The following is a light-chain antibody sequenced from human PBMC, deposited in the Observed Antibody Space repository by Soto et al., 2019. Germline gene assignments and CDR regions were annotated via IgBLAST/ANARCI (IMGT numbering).Light chain of an antibody. CDR2: ANN. CDR1: SSNIGARYD. J-gene: IGLJ2*01. V-gene: IGLV1-40*01. CDR3: QSYDSRLTDVV. Sequence: QSVLTQPPSVSGAPGQRVTISCTGSSSNIGARYDVHWYQQLPGAAPKLLIYANNNRPSWVPDRFSGSKSGPSASLAITGLQAEDEADYFCQSYDSRLTDVVFGGGTKVTVL.